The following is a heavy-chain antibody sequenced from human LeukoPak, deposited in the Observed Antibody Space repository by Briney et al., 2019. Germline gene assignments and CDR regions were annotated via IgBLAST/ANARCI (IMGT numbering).Heavy chain of an antibody. Sequence: SETLSLTCTVSGGSISSYYRSWIRQPAGKGLEWIGRIYTSGSTNYNPSLKSRVTMSVDTSKNQFSLKLSSVTAADTAVYYCARGISSGWYGAFDIWGQGTMVTVSS. J-gene: IGHJ3*02. CDR3: ARGISSGWYGAFDI. V-gene: IGHV4-4*07. CDR2: IYTSGST. D-gene: IGHD6-19*01. CDR1: GGSISSYY.